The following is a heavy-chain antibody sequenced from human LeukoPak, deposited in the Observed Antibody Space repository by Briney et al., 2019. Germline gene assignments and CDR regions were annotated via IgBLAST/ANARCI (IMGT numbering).Heavy chain of an antibody. CDR3: ARDFGNDCSSTSCYGARVYGMDV. CDR1: GFTFGSYS. J-gene: IGHJ6*02. D-gene: IGHD2-2*01. CDR2: ISSSSSYI. V-gene: IGHV3-21*01. Sequence: GGSLRLSCAASGFTFGSYSMNWVRQAPGKGLEWVSSISSSSSYIYYADSVKGRFTISRDNAKNSLYLQMNSLRAEDTAVYYCARDFGNDCSSTSCYGARVYGMDVWGQGTTVTVSS.